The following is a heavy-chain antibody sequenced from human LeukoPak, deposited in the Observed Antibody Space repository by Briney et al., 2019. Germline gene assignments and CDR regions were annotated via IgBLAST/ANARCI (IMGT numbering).Heavy chain of an antibody. CDR2: ISYDGSNK. Sequence: GGSLRLSCAASGFTFSSYAMNWVRQAPGKGLEWVALISYDGSNKNYADSVKGRFTISRDNSKNTLYLQMNSLRAEDTAVYYCARDSIEMYYYDSSGYYGFDYWGQGTLVTVSS. CDR1: GFTFSSYA. V-gene: IGHV3-30-3*01. CDR3: ARDSIEMYYYDSSGYYGFDY. D-gene: IGHD3-22*01. J-gene: IGHJ4*02.